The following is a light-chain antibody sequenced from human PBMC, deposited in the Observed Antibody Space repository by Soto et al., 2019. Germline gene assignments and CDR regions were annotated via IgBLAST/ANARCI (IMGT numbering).Light chain of an antibody. CDR3: QQYNSYSRGT. CDR1: QSISTF. CDR2: KAS. Sequence: DIQMTQSPSTLSASVGDRVTITCRASQSISTFLAWYQQKPGKAPKLLIYKASYLKSGVPSRFSGSGSGTEFTLTISSLQPDDFATYYCQQYNSYSRGTFGQGTKVDIK. J-gene: IGKJ1*01. V-gene: IGKV1-5*03.